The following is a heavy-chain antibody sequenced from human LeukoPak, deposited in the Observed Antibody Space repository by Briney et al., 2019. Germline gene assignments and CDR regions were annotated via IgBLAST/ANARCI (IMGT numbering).Heavy chain of an antibody. D-gene: IGHD1-26*01. Sequence: SETLSLTCAVYGGSFSGYYWSWIRQPPGKGLEWIGEINHSGSTNYNPSLKSRVTISVDTSKNQFSLKLSSVTAADTAVYYCASGRGLLFDYWGQGTLVTVSS. J-gene: IGHJ4*02. CDR1: GGSFSGYY. CDR3: ASGRGLLFDY. V-gene: IGHV4-34*01. CDR2: INHSGST.